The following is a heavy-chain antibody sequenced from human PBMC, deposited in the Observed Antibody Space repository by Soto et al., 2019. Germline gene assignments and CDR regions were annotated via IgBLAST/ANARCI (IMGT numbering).Heavy chain of an antibody. CDR1: GGSVSDNNYY. J-gene: IGHJ3*02. CDR3: ARRLAEYWLGVFDI. D-gene: IGHD2-8*02. Sequence: QLQLQESGPGLVKPSETLSLTCTVSGGSVSDNNYYWGWIRQAPGKGLEWIGTIYYTGTTYYNPSLKSRATTTMDTHKHHSALKLRSVTAADTAVFYCARRLAEYWLGVFDIWGQGTMVTVSS. CDR2: IYYTGTT. V-gene: IGHV4-39*02.